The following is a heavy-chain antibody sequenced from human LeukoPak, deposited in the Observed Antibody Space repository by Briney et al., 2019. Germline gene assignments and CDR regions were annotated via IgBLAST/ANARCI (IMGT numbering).Heavy chain of an antibody. CDR1: GITLSNYG. CDR2: ISDSGGST. CDR3: VRGRGWYLDL. V-gene: IGHV3-23*01. Sequence: TGGSLRLSCAVSGITLSNYGMSWVRQAPGKGLEWVAGISDSGGSTNYADSVKGRFTISRDNPKNTLYLQMSSLRAEDTAVYSCVRGRGWYLDLWGRGTQVTVSS. J-gene: IGHJ2*01.